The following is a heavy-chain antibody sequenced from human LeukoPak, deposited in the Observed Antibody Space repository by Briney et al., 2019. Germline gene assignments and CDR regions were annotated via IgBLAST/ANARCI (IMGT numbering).Heavy chain of an antibody. J-gene: IGHJ4*02. D-gene: IGHD3-22*01. CDR1: VGSIRSCSHH. CDR3: AKRDDSGGNLVDL. Sequence: SETLSLTCTVSVGSIRSCSHHWAWIRQPPGKGLEWIGSIYYSWSTYYNPSLENRVTISIETSKNHFSLKLSSLSAAETSVYYCAKRDDSGGNLVDLWGQGTLVTVS. V-gene: IGHV4-39*02. CDR2: IYYSWST.